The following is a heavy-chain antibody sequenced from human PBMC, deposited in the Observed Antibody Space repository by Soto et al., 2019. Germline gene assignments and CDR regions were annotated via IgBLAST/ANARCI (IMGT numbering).Heavy chain of an antibody. Sequence: GESLKISCKGSGYIFTSYWISWVRQMPGKGLEWMGRIDPSDSYTNYSPSFQGHVTISADKSIGTAYLQWSSLKASDTAMYYCARIKDLGERDPLYYYGMDVWGQGNTVTVS. CDR3: ARIKDLGERDPLYYYGMDV. D-gene: IGHD3-16*01. J-gene: IGHJ6*02. CDR1: GYIFTSYW. CDR2: IDPSDSYT. V-gene: IGHV5-10-1*01.